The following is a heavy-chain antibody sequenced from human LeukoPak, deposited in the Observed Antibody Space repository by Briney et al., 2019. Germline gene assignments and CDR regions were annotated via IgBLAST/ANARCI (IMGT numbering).Heavy chain of an antibody. V-gene: IGHV1-2*02. CDR3: ARDIRAYDPMDV. J-gene: IGHJ6*02. CDR2: INPNSGGK. D-gene: IGHD3-3*01. CDR1: GYTFTGYY. Sequence: ASVKVSCKACGYTFTGYYMYWVRQAPGQGLEWMGWINPNSGGKKYAQKFQDRVTMPRDTSISTAYMELSRLRSDDSAVYYCARDIRAYDPMDVCRQGTTVTVSS.